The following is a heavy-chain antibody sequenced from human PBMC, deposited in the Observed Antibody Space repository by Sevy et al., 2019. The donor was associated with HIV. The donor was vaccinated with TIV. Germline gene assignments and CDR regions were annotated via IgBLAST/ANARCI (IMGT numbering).Heavy chain of an antibody. CDR2: IYYSGST. D-gene: IGHD3-10*01. CDR3: ARDIDYYGSGSYLDA. CDR1: GDSISSYF. V-gene: IGHV4-59*13. J-gene: IGHJ5*02. Sequence: SETLSLTCTVSGDSISSYFWSWIRQPPGKGLEWIGYIYYSGSTNYNHSLKSRVSISADASKNQFSLRLSSVTAADTAVYYCARDIDYYGSGSYLDAWGQGTLVTVSS.